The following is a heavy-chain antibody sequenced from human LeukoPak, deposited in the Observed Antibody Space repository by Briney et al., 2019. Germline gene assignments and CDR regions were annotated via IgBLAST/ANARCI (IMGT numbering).Heavy chain of an antibody. D-gene: IGHD3-22*01. Sequence: PGGSLRLSCAASGFTFSSYGMHWVRQAPGKGLEWVAFIRYDGSNKYYADSVKGRFTISRDNSKNTLYLQMNSLRAEDTAVYYCAKDRHDSSGYYYRDYSATYYFDYWGQGTLVTVSS. CDR1: GFTFSSYG. J-gene: IGHJ4*02. V-gene: IGHV3-30*02. CDR2: IRYDGSNK. CDR3: AKDRHDSSGYYYRDYSATYYFDY.